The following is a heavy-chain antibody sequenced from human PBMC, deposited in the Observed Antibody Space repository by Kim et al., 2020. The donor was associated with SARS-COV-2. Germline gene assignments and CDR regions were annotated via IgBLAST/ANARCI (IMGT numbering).Heavy chain of an antibody. CDR1: GFTFGSYA. CDR2: ISYDGSNK. J-gene: IGHJ6*02. Sequence: GGSLRLSCAASGFTFGSYAVHWVRQAPGRGLEWVAAISYDGSNKYYADSVKGRFTISRDNSKNTLYLQMNSLRAEDTAVYYCAKVGSGCYYGMDVWGQGTTVTLSS. V-gene: IGHV3-30*18. D-gene: IGHD3-16*01. CDR3: AKVGSGCYYGMDV.